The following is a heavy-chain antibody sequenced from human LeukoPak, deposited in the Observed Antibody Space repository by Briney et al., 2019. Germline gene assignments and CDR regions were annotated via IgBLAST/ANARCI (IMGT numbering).Heavy chain of an antibody. J-gene: IGHJ4*02. D-gene: IGHD3-9*01. CDR2: ISAYNGNT. CDR3: GRDHRYAILPGYSYFVL. CDR1: RYTRTRSG. V-gene: IGHV1-18*01. Sequence: ASVKVSCKASRYTRTRSGISCGRQAPGQGLEWMGWISAYNGNTNYAQKLQGRVTMTTDTSTSTAYMELRSLRSDDTAVDYCGRDHRYAILPGYSYFVLWGQGTLVTVSS.